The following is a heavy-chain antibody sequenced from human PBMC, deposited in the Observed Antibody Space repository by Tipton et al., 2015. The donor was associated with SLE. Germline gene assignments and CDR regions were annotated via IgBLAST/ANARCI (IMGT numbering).Heavy chain of an antibody. CDR2: IYHDGST. CDR1: GGSISSTNW. D-gene: IGHD3-10*01. V-gene: IGHV4-4*02. Sequence: TLSLTCTVSGGSISSTNWWSWVRQPPGKGLEWIGEIYHDGSTNYNPPLKSRVTISLDKSKNHFSLKLSSVTAADTAVYYCARGQGFGQLLDYFDYWGLGTLVTVSS. J-gene: IGHJ4*02. CDR3: ARGQGFGQLLDYFDY.